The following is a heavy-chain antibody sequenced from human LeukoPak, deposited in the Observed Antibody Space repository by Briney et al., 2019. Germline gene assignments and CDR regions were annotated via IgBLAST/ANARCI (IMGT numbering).Heavy chain of an antibody. CDR2: INSDGSST. D-gene: IGHD3-10*01. CDR1: GFTFSSYW. CDR3: ARQRANYYGSGTRPQGMDV. V-gene: IGHV3-74*01. J-gene: IGHJ6*02. Sequence: GGSLRLSCAASGFTFSSYWMLWVRQAPGKGLVWVSRINSDGSSTSYADSVKGRFTISRDNAKNTLYLQMNSLRAEDTAVYYCARQRANYYGSGTRPQGMDVWGQGTTVTVSS.